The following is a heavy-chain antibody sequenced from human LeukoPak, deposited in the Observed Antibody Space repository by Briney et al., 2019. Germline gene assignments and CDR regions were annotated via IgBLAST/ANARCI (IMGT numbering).Heavy chain of an antibody. CDR1: GFTFSNYA. CDR3: ARGDCSSTSCSSTPKNWFDS. J-gene: IGHJ5*01. D-gene: IGHD2-2*01. Sequence: GGSLRLSCAASGFTFSNYAMSWVRQAPGKGLEWVSAISGSGGTTYYADSVKGRFTISRDNSMNTLYLQMNSLRAEDTAVFYCARGDCSSTSCSSTPKNWFDSWGQGTLVSVSS. V-gene: IGHV3-23*01. CDR2: ISGSGGTT.